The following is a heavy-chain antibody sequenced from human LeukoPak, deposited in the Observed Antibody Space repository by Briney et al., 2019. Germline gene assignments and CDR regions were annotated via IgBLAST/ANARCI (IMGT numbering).Heavy chain of an antibody. J-gene: IGHJ4*02. Sequence: GGSLRLSCAASGFTFSSYGMHWVRQAPGKELEWVAVISYDGSNKYYADSVKGRFTISRDNSKNTLYLQMNSLRAEDTAVYYCAKSRYSYGYWAMGYWGQGTLVTVSS. CDR1: GFTFSSYG. V-gene: IGHV3-30*18. CDR3: AKSRYSYGYWAMGY. CDR2: ISYDGSNK. D-gene: IGHD5-18*01.